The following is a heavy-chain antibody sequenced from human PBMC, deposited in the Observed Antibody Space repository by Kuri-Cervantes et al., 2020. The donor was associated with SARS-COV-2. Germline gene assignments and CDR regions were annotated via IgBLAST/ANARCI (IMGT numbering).Heavy chain of an antibody. V-gene: IGHV3-48*01. Sequence: GESLKISCAASGFTFSSYSMNWVRQAPGKGLEWVSYISSSSSTIYYADSVKGRFTISRDNAKNSLYLQMNSLRAEDTAVYYCARGPYRRFDPWGQGTLVTVSS. CDR2: ISSSSSTI. J-gene: IGHJ5*02. CDR1: GFTFSSYS. D-gene: IGHD4-11*01. CDR3: ARGPYRRFDP.